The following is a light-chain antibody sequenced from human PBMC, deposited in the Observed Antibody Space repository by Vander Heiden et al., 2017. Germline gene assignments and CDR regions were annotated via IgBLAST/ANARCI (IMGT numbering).Light chain of an antibody. CDR3: AAWDDSLNGVV. V-gene: IGLV1-44*01. CDR1: SSNIGSNT. J-gene: IGLJ3*02. CDR2: SDH. Sequence: QSALTQPPSASGTPGQRVAISCSGSSSNIGSNTVNWYQQFPGTAPKLLIYSDHQRPSGVPDRFSGSKSGTSASLAISGLQSEDEAEYYCAAWDDSLNGVVFGGGTKLTVL.